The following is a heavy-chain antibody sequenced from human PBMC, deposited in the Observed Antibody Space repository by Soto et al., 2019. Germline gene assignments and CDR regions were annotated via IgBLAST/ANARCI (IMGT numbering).Heavy chain of an antibody. D-gene: IGHD6-19*01. J-gene: IGHJ4*02. CDR2: IYWDDDK. V-gene: IGHV2-5*02. Sequence: QITLKESGPTLVKPTQTLTLTCTFSGFSLSTRGVGVGWIRQPPGKALEWLALIYWDDDKRYSPSLKSRLTVTKDTSKNQVVLTVTNIDPVDTATYYCARDSSGWYGFDYWGQGTLVTVSS. CDR3: ARDSSGWYGFDY. CDR1: GFSLSTRGVG.